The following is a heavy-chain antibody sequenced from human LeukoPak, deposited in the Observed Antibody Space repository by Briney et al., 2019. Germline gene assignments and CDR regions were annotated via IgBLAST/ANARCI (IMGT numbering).Heavy chain of an antibody. V-gene: IGHV3-30-3*01. D-gene: IGHD3-22*01. CDR2: ISYDGSNK. CDR3: ARDQYYYDSSGYSYYYYYYMDV. J-gene: IGHJ6*03. Sequence: PGGSLRLSCAASGFTFSSDWMSWVRQAPGKGLEWVAVISYDGSNKYYADSVKGRFTISRDNSKNTLYLQMNSLRAEDTAVYYCARDQYYYDSSGYSYYYYYYMDVWGKGTTVTVSS. CDR1: GFTFSSDW.